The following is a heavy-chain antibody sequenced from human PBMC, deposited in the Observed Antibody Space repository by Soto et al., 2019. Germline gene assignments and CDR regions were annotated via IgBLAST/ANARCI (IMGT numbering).Heavy chain of an antibody. CDR1: GGSISTGGYY. CDR3: ARFYYASGSLIVRAPDY. J-gene: IGHJ4*02. Sequence: QVQLQESGPGLVKPSQTLSLTCTVSGGSISTGGYYWSWIRQHPGKGLEWIGYIYYSGSAYYNPSLQSRLTMSVDTSNNQFSLKLNSVTAADTAVYYCARFYYASGSLIVRAPDYWGQGTLVTVSS. CDR2: IYYSGSA. D-gene: IGHD3-10*01. V-gene: IGHV4-31*03.